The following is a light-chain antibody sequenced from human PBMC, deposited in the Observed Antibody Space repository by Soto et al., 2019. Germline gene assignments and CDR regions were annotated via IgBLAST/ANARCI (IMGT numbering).Light chain of an antibody. V-gene: IGKV3-15*01. CDR1: LTVSTN. CDR2: YTS. CDR3: QQSSSTLYT. Sequence: DIVMTQSPATLSLSPGDRATLSCWASLTVSTNLAWYQQKPGQAPRLLIYYTSTRATGIPARFSGSGSAKEFTLTISSLQPEDSAVYYCQQSSSTLYTFGQGTNLEIK. J-gene: IGKJ2*01.